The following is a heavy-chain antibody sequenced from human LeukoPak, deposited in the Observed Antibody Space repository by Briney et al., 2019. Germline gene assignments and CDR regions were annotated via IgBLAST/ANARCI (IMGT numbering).Heavy chain of an antibody. D-gene: IGHD1-26*01. V-gene: IGHV3-53*01. J-gene: IGHJ6*02. CDR1: GFTVSSNY. Sequence: GGSLRLSCAASGFTVSSNYMSWVRQAPGKGLEWVSVIYSGGSTYYADSVKGRFTIPRDNSKNTLYLQMNSLRAEDTAVYYCARYRDYNGMDVWGQGTMVTVSS. CDR2: IYSGGST. CDR3: ARYRDYNGMDV.